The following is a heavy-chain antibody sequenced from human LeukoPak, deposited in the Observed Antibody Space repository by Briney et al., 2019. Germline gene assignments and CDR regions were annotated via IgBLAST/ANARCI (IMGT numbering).Heavy chain of an antibody. D-gene: IGHD6-13*01. CDR3: ARAKYSSRWSLDY. J-gene: IGHJ4*02. Sequence: GGSLRLSCAASGFTFSTYWMQWVRQVPGKGLVWASRIDSNGGGATYADSVKGRFTTSRDNGNNTMYLQMNSLRAEDTAIYYCARAKYSSRWSLDYWGQGALVTVSS. CDR1: GFTFSTYW. V-gene: IGHV3-74*03. CDR2: IDSNGGGA.